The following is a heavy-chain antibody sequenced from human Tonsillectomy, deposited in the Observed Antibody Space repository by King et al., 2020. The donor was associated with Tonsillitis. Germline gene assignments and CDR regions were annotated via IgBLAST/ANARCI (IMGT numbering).Heavy chain of an antibody. J-gene: IGHJ4*02. Sequence: VQLVESGGGVVQPGGSLRLSCAASGFTFNIHGMHWVRQAPGKGLEWVAFIRYDGSKEYYADYVKGRFSISRDNSKNTLYLQMNSMRAEDTAVFYCAREYYDSSGYYYFFDYWGQGTLVTVSS. CDR1: GFTFNIHG. V-gene: IGHV3-30*02. D-gene: IGHD3-22*01. CDR2: IRYDGSKE. CDR3: AREYYDSSGYYYFFDY.